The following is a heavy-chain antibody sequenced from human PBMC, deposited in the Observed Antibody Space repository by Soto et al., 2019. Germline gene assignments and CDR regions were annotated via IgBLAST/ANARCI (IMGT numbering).Heavy chain of an antibody. CDR2: ISYDGSNK. D-gene: IGHD3-9*01. J-gene: IGHJ4*02. CDR3: AKDSRSDILTALLDY. Sequence: GGSLSLSCTASGVTCGIYGWHWVRQAPGKGLEWVAVISYDGSNKYYADSVKGRFTISRDNSKNTLYLQMNSLRAEDTAVYYCAKDSRSDILTALLDYWGQGTLVTVSS. CDR1: GVTCGIYG. V-gene: IGHV3-30*18.